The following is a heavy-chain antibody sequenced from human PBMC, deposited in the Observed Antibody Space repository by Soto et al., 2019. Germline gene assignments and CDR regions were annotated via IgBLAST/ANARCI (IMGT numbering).Heavy chain of an antibody. Sequence: QPGGSLRLSCAASGFTFDDYAMHWVRQAPGKGLEWVSGISWNSGSIGYADSVKGRFTISRDNAKNSLYLQMNSLRAEDTALYYCNGVAYSGSWSAGNDYWGQGTLVTVSS. CDR3: NGVAYSGSWSAGNDY. D-gene: IGHD1-26*01. CDR2: ISWNSGSI. J-gene: IGHJ4*02. CDR1: GFTFDDYA. V-gene: IGHV3-9*01.